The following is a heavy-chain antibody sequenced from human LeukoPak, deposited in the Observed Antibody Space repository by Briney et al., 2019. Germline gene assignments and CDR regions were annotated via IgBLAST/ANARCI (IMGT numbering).Heavy chain of an antibody. J-gene: IGHJ5*02. CDR3: ARGYDILTGISNWFDP. Sequence: SETLSLTCAVCGGSFSGYYWSWIRQPPGKGLEWIGEINHSGSTNYNPSLKSRVTISGDTSKNQFSLKLSSVTAADTAVYYCARGYDILTGISNWFDPWGQGTLVTVSS. CDR2: INHSGST. CDR1: GGSFSGYY. D-gene: IGHD3-9*01. V-gene: IGHV4-34*01.